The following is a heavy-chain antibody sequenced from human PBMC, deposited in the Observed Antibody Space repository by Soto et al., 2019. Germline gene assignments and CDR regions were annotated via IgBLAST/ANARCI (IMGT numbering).Heavy chain of an antibody. CDR2: INHSGST. CDR1: GGSFSGYY. CDR3: ARRVRGVIPYFDY. D-gene: IGHD3-10*01. Sequence: SETLSLTCAVYGGSFSGYYWSWIRQPPGKGLEWIGEINHSGSTNYNPSLKSRVTISVDTSKNQFSLKLSSVTAADTAVYYCARRVRGVIPYFDYWGQGTLVTVSS. J-gene: IGHJ4*02. V-gene: IGHV4-34*01.